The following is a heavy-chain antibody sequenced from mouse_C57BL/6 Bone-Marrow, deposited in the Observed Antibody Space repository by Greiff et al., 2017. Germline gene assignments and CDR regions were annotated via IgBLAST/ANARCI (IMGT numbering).Heavy chain of an antibody. CDR1: GFNIKNTY. J-gene: IGHJ3*01. CDR2: IYPANGNT. D-gene: IGHD2-1*01. V-gene: IGHV14-3*01. CDR3: ASYYGSLAWFAY. Sequence: VQLQQSVAELVRPGASVKLSCTASGFNIKNTYMHWVKQRPEQGLEWIGRIYPANGNTKYAPKFQGKATITADTSSNTAYLQLSSLTSEDSAIYSCASYYGSLAWFAYWGQGTLVTVSA.